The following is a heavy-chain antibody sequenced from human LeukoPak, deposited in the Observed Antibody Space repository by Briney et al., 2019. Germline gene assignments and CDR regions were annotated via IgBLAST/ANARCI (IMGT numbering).Heavy chain of an antibody. CDR2: INPDGSTT. Sequence: GGSLRLSCAASGFTFTNYWMFWGRQAPGKGLVWVSGINPDGSTTTYADSVKGRFTISRGNAKSTLYLHMNILRVEDTAVYYCARGRYGDYHWGQGILVTVSS. CDR3: ARGRYGDYH. V-gene: IGHV3-74*01. D-gene: IGHD4-17*01. J-gene: IGHJ4*02. CDR1: GFTFTNYW.